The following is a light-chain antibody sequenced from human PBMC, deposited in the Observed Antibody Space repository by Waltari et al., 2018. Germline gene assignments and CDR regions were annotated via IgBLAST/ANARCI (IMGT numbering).Light chain of an antibody. CDR1: SGHSSNI. CDR2: VNSDGSH. CDR3: RTGGHGTWV. V-gene: IGLV4-69*01. Sequence: QLVVTQSPSASASLGASVKLTCTLSSGHSSNIIAWLQQQPEKGPRYLMKVNSDGSHSRGDEIPDRFSGSSSGAERHLTISSLQAEDEADYYCRTGGHGTWVFGGGTKLTVL. J-gene: IGLJ3*02.